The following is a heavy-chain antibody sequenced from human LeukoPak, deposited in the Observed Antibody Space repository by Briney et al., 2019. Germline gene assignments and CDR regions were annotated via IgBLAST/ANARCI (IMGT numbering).Heavy chain of an antibody. CDR1: GFTFSSYS. V-gene: IGHV3-48*04. Sequence: PGGSLRLSCAASGFTFSSYSMNWVRQAPGKGLEWVSYISSSSSTIYYADSVKGRFTISRDNSKNTLYLQMNNVRAEDTAVYYCARDGAAAASGTWAWGQGTLVTVSS. CDR3: ARDGAAAASGTWA. D-gene: IGHD6-13*01. J-gene: IGHJ5*02. CDR2: ISSSSSTI.